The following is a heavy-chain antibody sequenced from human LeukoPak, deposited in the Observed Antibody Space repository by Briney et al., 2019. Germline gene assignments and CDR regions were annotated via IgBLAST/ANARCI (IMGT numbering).Heavy chain of an antibody. CDR1: GGSISSSSYY. D-gene: IGHD1-20*01. CDR2: IYYSGST. Sequence: KPSETLSLTCTVSGGSISSSSYYWGWIRQPPGKGLEWIGSIYYSGSTYYNPSLKSRVTISVDTSKNQVSLKLSSVTAADTAVYYCARHLTGTASLHYWGQGTLVTVSS. CDR3: ARHLTGTASLHY. V-gene: IGHV4-39*01. J-gene: IGHJ4*02.